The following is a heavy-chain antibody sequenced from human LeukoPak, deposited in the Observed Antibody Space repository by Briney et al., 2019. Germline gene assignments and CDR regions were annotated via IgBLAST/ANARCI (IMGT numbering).Heavy chain of an antibody. D-gene: IGHD3-3*01. CDR3: ARVTYYDFWSGYFDTYYYYMDV. J-gene: IGHJ6*03. CDR2: IIPIFGTA. Sequence: SVKVSCKASGGTFSSYAISWVRQAPGQGLEWMGGIIPIFGTANYAQKFQGRVTITADKSTSTAYMELSSLRSDDTAVYYCARVTYYDFWSGYFDTYYYYMDVWGKGTTVTVSS. CDR1: GGTFSSYA. V-gene: IGHV1-69*06.